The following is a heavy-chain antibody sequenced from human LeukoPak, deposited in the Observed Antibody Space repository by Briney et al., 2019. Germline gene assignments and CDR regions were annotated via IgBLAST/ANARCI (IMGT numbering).Heavy chain of an antibody. CDR3: AKRTLIVVVPAAPYGMDV. CDR2: ISAYNGNT. Sequence: ASVKVSCKASGYTFTSYGISWVRQAPGQGLEWMGWISAYNGNTNYAQKFQGRVTMTRNTSISTAYMELSSLRSEDTAVYYCAKRTLIVVVPAAPYGMDVWGQGTTVTVSS. CDR1: GYTFTSYG. D-gene: IGHD2-2*01. J-gene: IGHJ6*02. V-gene: IGHV1-18*01.